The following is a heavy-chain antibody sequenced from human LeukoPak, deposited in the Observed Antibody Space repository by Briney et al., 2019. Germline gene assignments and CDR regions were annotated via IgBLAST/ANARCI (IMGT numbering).Heavy chain of an antibody. Sequence: SVTLSLTCAVYGGTVSGYYWSWIRQPPGKGLEWIGEINHSGSTNYNTSLKSLVTISEATSKNQFSLRMRLLTAAATAVYYWARGKYCTNGVCYLLGGNWFDPWGQGTLVTVSS. V-gene: IGHV4-34*01. CDR2: INHSGST. J-gene: IGHJ5*02. CDR3: ARGKYCTNGVCYLLGGNWFDP. D-gene: IGHD2-8*01. CDR1: GGTVSGYY.